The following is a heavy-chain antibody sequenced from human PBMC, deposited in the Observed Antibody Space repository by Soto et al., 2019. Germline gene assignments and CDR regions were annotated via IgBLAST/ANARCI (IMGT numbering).Heavy chain of an antibody. CDR1: GGTFSSYS. CDR2: IIPILGTP. CDR3: ATRLSISGVVMSWFDP. D-gene: IGHD3-3*01. V-gene: IGHV1-69*01. Sequence: QVQLVQSGAEVKEPGSSVKVSCKASGGTFSSYSISWVRQALGQGLEWMGGIIPILGTPQYARKFQGRVTITADESTTTAYMELSRLRSDDTAVYYCATRLSISGVVMSWFDPWGRGSLVTVSS. J-gene: IGHJ5*01.